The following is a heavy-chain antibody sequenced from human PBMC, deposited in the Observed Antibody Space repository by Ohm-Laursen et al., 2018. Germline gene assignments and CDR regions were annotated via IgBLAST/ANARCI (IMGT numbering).Heavy chain of an antibody. CDR3: AKGLNPGYYYDSSGYSGFDY. J-gene: IGHJ4*02. Sequence: SLRLSCAASGFTFGDYAMHWVRQAPGKGLEWVSGISWNSGSIGYADSVKGRFTISRDNAKNSLYLQMNSLRAEDTALYYCAKGLNPGYYYDSSGYSGFDYWGQGTLVTVSS. CDR1: GFTFGDYA. V-gene: IGHV3-9*01. D-gene: IGHD3-22*01. CDR2: ISWNSGSI.